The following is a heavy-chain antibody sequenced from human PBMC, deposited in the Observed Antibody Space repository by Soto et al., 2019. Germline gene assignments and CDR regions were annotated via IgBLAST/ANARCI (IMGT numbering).Heavy chain of an antibody. CDR1: GFTFSGSA. CDR3: TTPGYSGYDLNY. J-gene: IGHJ4*02. CDR2: IRSKANSYAT. V-gene: IGHV3-73*01. Sequence: EVQLVESGGGLVQPGGSLTLSCAASGFTFSGSAMHWVRQASGKGLEWVGRIRSKANSYATTYAASLKGRFTISRDDSKNTAYMQMNSLKTEDTAMYYCTTPGYSGYDLNYWGQGTLVTVSS. D-gene: IGHD5-12*01.